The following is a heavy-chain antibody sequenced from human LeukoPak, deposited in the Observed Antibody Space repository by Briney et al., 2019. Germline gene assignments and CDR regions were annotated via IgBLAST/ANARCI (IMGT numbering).Heavy chain of an antibody. CDR3: AKDRCGGDCYFDY. D-gene: IGHD2-21*01. J-gene: IGHJ4*02. Sequence: GGSLRLSCAASGFTFSSYGMHWVRQAPGKGLEWVAFIRYDGSNKYYADSVKGRFTISRDNSKNTLYLQMNSLRAKDTAVYYCAKDRCGGDCYFDYWGQGTLVTVSS. CDR2: IRYDGSNK. V-gene: IGHV3-30*02. CDR1: GFTFSSYG.